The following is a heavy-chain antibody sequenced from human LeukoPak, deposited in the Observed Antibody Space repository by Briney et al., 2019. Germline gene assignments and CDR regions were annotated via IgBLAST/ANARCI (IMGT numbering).Heavy chain of an antibody. CDR3: ARLAAAPYYFDY. Sequence: GESLKISCKGSGYSFTSYWIGWVRQMPGKGLELMGITYPGDSDTRYSQHFQGQVPISADMSISTAYLQWSSLKASDTAVYYCARLAAAPYYFDYWRQGTLVTVCS. D-gene: IGHD6-13*01. CDR1: GYSFTSYW. V-gene: IGHV5-51*01. J-gene: IGHJ4*02. CDR2: TYPGDSDT.